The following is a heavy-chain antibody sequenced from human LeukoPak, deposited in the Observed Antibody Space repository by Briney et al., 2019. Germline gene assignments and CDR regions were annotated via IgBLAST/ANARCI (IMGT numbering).Heavy chain of an antibody. CDR1: GVTLSPYG. Sequence: GRSLRLSCAASGVTLSPYGMNWVRRAPGKVLEWLSYISSSSNSIYYADSVKGRFTIPRDNAKNSLHLQMNSLRDEDTAVYYCARDPWDDVSGFSGDYWGQGTLVTVSS. J-gene: IGHJ4*02. CDR2: ISSSSNSI. D-gene: IGHD3-22*01. CDR3: ARDPWDDVSGFSGDY. V-gene: IGHV3-48*02.